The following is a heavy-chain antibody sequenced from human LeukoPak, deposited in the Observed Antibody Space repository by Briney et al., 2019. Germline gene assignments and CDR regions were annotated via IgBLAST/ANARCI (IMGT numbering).Heavy chain of an antibody. J-gene: IGHJ4*02. V-gene: IGHV3-74*01. D-gene: IGHD1-26*01. CDR3: ARSGSHDY. Sequence: GGSLTLSCAASGFTFSSYWMHWVRQSPEKGLVWVSRINSDGSNTAYADSVKGRFTISRDNAKNTLYLQMNGLRAEDTAVYYCARSGSHDYWGQGTLVTVSS. CDR1: GFTFSSYW. CDR2: INSDGSNT.